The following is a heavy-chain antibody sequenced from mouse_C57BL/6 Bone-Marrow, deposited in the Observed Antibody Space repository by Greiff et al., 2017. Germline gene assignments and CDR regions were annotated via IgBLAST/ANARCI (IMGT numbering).Heavy chain of an antibody. D-gene: IGHD2-4*01. V-gene: IGHV1-64*01. CDR2: IHPNSGST. J-gene: IGHJ1*03. CDR1: GYTFTSYW. CDR3: GRWDDYDEGYFDV. Sequence: VQLQQPGAELVKPGASVKLSCKASGYTFTSYWMHWVKQRPGQGLEWIGMIHPNSGSTNYNEKFKSKATLTVDKSSSTAYMQLSSLTSEDSAVYYCGRWDDYDEGYFDVWGTGTTVTVSS.